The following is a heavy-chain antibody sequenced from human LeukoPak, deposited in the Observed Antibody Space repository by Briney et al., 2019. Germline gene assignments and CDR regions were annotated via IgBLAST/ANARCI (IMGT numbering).Heavy chain of an antibody. CDR2: INPSGGST. D-gene: IGHD3-10*01. CDR1: GYTFTSYY. CDR3: ARGSYGSGSYLVKDGDY. Sequence: GASVKVSCRASGYTFTSYYMHWVRQAPGQGLEWMGIINPSGGSTSYAQKFQGRVTMTRDTSTSTVYMELSSLRSEDTAVYYCARGSYGSGSYLVKDGDYWGQGTLVTVSS. J-gene: IGHJ4*02. V-gene: IGHV1-46*01.